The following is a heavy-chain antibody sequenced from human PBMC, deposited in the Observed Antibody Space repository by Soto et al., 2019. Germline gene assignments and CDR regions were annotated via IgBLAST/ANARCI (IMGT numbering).Heavy chain of an antibody. CDR2: IYPGDSDT. V-gene: IGHV5-51*01. CDR3: ARELGGYCSGGSCYRGGAFDI. CDR1: GYSFTSYW. Sequence: GESLKISCKGSGYSFTSYWIGWVRQMPGKGLEWMGIIYPGDSDTRYSPSFQGQVTISADKSISTAYLQWSSLKASDTAMYYCARELGGYCSGGSCYRGGAFDIWGQGTMVTVSS. J-gene: IGHJ3*02. D-gene: IGHD2-15*01.